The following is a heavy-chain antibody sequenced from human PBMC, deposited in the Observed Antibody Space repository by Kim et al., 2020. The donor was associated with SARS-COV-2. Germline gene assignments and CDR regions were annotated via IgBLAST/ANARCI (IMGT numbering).Heavy chain of an antibody. J-gene: IGHJ6*02. CDR2: INHSGST. CDR3: ASCLLYGGNSLYYYGMDV. D-gene: IGHD2-21*02. Sequence: SETLSLTCAVYGGSFSGYYWSWIRQPPWKGLEWIGEINHSGSTNYNPSLKSRVTISVDTSKNQFSLKLSSVTAAETAVYYCASCLLYGGNSLYYYGMDVWGQGTTVTVSS. V-gene: IGHV4-34*01. CDR1: GGSFSGYY.